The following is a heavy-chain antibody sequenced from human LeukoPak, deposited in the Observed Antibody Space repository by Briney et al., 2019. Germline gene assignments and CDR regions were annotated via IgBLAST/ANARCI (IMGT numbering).Heavy chain of an antibody. CDR2: INPNSGGT. V-gene: IGHV1-2*02. CDR3: ARDKEEGDYPIHWFDP. CDR1: GYTFTGYY. Sequence: GASVKVSCKASGYTFTGYYMRWVRQAPGQGLEWMGWINPNSGGTNYAQKFQGRVTMTRDTSISTAYMELSRLRSDDTAVYYCARDKEEGDYPIHWFDPWGQGTLVTVSS. D-gene: IGHD4-17*01. J-gene: IGHJ5*02.